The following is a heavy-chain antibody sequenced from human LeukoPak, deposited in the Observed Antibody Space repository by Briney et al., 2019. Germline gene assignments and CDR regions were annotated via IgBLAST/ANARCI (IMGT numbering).Heavy chain of an antibody. CDR2: ISSSSSYI. J-gene: IGHJ4*02. CDR3: ARGGNAGVPLPVDY. D-gene: IGHD2-2*01. Sequence: PGGSLRLSCAASGFTFSSHSMNWVRQAPGKGLKWVSSISSSSSYIYYADSMKGRFTISRDNAKNSLYLQMNSLRAEDTAVYYCARGGNAGVPLPVDYWGQGTLVTVSS. V-gene: IGHV3-21*01. CDR1: GFTFSSHS.